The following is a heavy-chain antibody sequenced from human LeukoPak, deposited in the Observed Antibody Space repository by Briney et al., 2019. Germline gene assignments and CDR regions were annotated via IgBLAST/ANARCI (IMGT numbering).Heavy chain of an antibody. D-gene: IGHD5-24*01. V-gene: IGHV3-9*01. Sequence: GRSLRLSCAASGVTFDDDAMHWVRQAPGEGVGWGSGISWNSGSIGYADSVKGRFTISRDNAKTSLYLQMNSLRAEDTALYYCAKDLGPGSMATSPGFDYWGQGTLVTVSS. CDR2: ISWNSGSI. CDR1: GVTFDDDA. CDR3: AKDLGPGSMATSPGFDY. J-gene: IGHJ4*02.